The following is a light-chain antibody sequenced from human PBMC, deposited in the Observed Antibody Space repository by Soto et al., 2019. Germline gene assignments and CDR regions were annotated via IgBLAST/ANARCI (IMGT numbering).Light chain of an antibody. CDR2: GAS. CDR3: QQYGSSGT. CDR1: QSVSSSY. V-gene: IGKV3-20*01. Sequence: EIVLTQSPGTLSLSPGERATLSCRASQSVSSSYLAWYQQKPGQAPRLLIFGASNRANGIPDRFSGSGSGTDFTLTISRLEPEDFAVFYCQQYGSSGTFGQGTKVEIK. J-gene: IGKJ1*01.